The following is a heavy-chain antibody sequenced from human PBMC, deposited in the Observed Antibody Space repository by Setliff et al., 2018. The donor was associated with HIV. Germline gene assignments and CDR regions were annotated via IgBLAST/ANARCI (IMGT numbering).Heavy chain of an antibody. CDR2: FYYSGST. V-gene: IGHV4-39*07. Sequence: SETLSLTCTVSGGSISSDSYYWGWIRQPPGKGLEWLGSFYYSGSTYYNPSLKGRVTISVDTSKKQFSLRLSSVTAADTAVYYCARDGRHDRNRWYVTHQYFKYWGQGTLVTVSS. J-gene: IGHJ1*01. CDR3: ARDGRHDRNRWYVTHQYFKY. CDR1: GGSISSDSYY. D-gene: IGHD2-15*01.